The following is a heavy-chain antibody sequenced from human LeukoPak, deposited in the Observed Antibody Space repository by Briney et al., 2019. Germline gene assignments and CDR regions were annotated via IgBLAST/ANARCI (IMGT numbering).Heavy chain of an antibody. D-gene: IGHD6-19*01. J-gene: IGHJ4*02. CDR2: IYYSGST. V-gene: IGHV4-39*07. CDR1: GGSISSSSYY. CDR3: ASTYSSGWLFDY. Sequence: SETLSLTCTVSGGSISSSSYYWGWIRQPPGKGLEWIGSIYYSGSTYYNPSLKSRVTISVDTSKNQFSLKLSSVTAADTAVYYCASTYSSGWLFDYWGQGTLVTVSS.